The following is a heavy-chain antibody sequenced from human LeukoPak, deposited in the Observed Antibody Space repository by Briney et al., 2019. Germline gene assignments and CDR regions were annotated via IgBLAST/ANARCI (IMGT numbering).Heavy chain of an antibody. D-gene: IGHD3-9*01. CDR3: AKTNYDILTGYYEGGSYHYYYMDV. J-gene: IGHJ6*03. V-gene: IGHV1-2*02. Sequence: GASVKVSCKTSGYTFTGYYIHWVRQAPGQGLEWMGWINPDSGDTDYAQKFQARVTMTRDRSISTAYTELSRLRSDDTAVYYCAKTNYDILTGYYEGGSYHYYYMDVWGKGTTVTVSS. CDR1: GYTFTGYY. CDR2: INPDSGDT.